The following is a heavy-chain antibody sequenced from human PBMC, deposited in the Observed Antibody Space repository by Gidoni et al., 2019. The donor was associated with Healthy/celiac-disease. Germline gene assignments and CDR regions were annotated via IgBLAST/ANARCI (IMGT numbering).Heavy chain of an antibody. CDR3: AREFEGYCSSTSCYTGYYYYGMDV. D-gene: IGHD2-2*02. CDR1: GFTFDDSG. V-gene: IGHV3-20*01. J-gene: IGHJ6*02. CDR2: INWNGGST. Sequence: EVQLVESGGGVVRPGGSLGLSCAASGFTFDDSGLSWVRQAPGKGRGWVSGINWNGGSTGYADSVKGRVTISRDNAKNSLYLQMNSLRAEDTALYHCAREFEGYCSSTSCYTGYYYYGMDVWGQGTTVTVSS.